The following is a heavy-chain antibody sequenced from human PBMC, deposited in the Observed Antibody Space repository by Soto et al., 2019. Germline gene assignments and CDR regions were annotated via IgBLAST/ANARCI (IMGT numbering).Heavy chain of an antibody. Sequence: EVQLLESGGGLVQPGGSLRLSCAASGFTFSSYAMSWVRQAPGKGLEWVSAISGSGGSTYYADSVKGRFTISRDNSKNTLYLQMNSLRAEDTAVYYCAKDREEYCSGGSCYLFDYWGQGTLVTVSS. CDR1: GFTFSSYA. D-gene: IGHD2-15*01. J-gene: IGHJ4*02. V-gene: IGHV3-23*01. CDR2: ISGSGGST. CDR3: AKDREEYCSGGSCYLFDY.